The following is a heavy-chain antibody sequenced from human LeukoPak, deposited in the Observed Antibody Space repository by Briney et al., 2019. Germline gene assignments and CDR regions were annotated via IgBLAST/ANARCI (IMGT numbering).Heavy chain of an antibody. CDR2: ISSSSKTI. CDR1: GFTFSSYS. Sequence: GGSLRLSCAASGFTFSSYSMNWVRQAPGKGLEWVSYISSSSKTIYYADSVKGRFTISRDNSKNTLYLQMNSLRAEDTAVYYCARVDYGGNLHFDYWGQGTLVTVSS. V-gene: IGHV3-48*01. J-gene: IGHJ4*02. CDR3: ARVDYGGNLHFDY. D-gene: IGHD4-23*01.